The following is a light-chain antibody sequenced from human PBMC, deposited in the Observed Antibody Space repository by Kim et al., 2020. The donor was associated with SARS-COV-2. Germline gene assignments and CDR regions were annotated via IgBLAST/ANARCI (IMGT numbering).Light chain of an antibody. Sequence: CTLSSGYSNYKVDWYQQRPQKGPRFVMRVGTGGIVGSKGDGIPDRFSVFGSGLNRFLTINNIQEEDESDYHCGADHGSGSNFVVVFGGGTQLTVL. CDR3: GADHGSGSNFVVV. J-gene: IGLJ3*02. CDR2: VGTGGIVG. CDR1: SGYSNYK. V-gene: IGLV9-49*01.